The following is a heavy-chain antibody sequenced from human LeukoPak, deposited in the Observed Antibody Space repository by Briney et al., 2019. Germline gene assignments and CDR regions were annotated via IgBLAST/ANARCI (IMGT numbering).Heavy chain of an antibody. J-gene: IGHJ4*02. Sequence: GGSLRLSCAASGFTFSSYSMNWVRQAPGKGLEWVSSISSSSSYIYYADSVKGRFTISRDNAMNSLYLQINSLRAEDTAVYFCARDRWDIVVVPAAREIDYWGQGTLVTVSS. V-gene: IGHV3-21*01. CDR1: GFTFSSYS. CDR3: ARDRWDIVVVPAAREIDY. CDR2: ISSSSSYI. D-gene: IGHD2-2*01.